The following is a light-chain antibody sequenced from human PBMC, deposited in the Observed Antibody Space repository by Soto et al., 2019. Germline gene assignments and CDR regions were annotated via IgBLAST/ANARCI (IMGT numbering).Light chain of an antibody. Sequence: IVLRHSPGTLSLSPGERATLSCRASHSVSSSYLAWYQQTPGQAPRLLIYGASSRATGSPDRFSGSGSGTDFTLTISRLEPEDFAVYYCQQYGSSPPGAFGGGTKVDTK. CDR3: QQYGSSPPGA. CDR2: GAS. CDR1: HSVSSSY. V-gene: IGKV3-20*01. J-gene: IGKJ4*01.